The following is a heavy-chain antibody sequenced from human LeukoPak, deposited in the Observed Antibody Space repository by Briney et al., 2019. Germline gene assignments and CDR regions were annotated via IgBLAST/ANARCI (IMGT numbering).Heavy chain of an antibody. V-gene: IGHV4-39*01. D-gene: IGHD2-15*01. J-gene: IGHJ5*02. CDR3: AQRRGYCSGGSCYSSWFDP. CDR2: IYYSGST. CDR1: GGSISSSSYY. Sequence: PSETLSLTCTVSGGSISSSSYYWGWIRQPPGKGLEWIGSIYYSGSTYYNPSLKSRVTIAVDTSKNQFSLKLSSVTAADTAVYYCAQRRGYCSGGSCYSSWFDPWGQGTLVTVSS.